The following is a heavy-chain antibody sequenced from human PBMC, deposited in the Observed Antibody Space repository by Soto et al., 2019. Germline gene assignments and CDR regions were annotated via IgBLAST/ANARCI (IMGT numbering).Heavy chain of an antibody. CDR3: AREVQVHTPAFVY. Sequence: QVQLVQSGAEMKKPGSSVKVSCQSSGGTFNTYAMNWVRQAPGQGPEWMGDISPMFGAANYAPKFQGRVTIPADESRGTSYMQLSSLPSEDTALYFWAREVQVHTPAFVYWGQGTLVTVSS. V-gene: IGHV1-69*19. CDR1: GGTFNTYA. J-gene: IGHJ4*02. D-gene: IGHD3-10*01. CDR2: ISPMFGAA.